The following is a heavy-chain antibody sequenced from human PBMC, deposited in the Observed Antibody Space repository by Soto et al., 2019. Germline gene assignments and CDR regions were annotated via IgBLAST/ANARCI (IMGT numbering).Heavy chain of an antibody. Sequence: QVQLVESGGGVVQPGRSLRLSCAASEFTFSRYAMHWVRQAPGQGLEWVAVISYDGSNKYYADFVKGRFTISRDNSKIALYLQMNSLRAEDTAVYYCAREIGPGAVAGTLHPGMDLWGQGTTVTVSS. J-gene: IGHJ6*02. D-gene: IGHD6-19*01. V-gene: IGHV3-30-3*01. CDR2: ISYDGSNK. CDR3: AREIGPGAVAGTLHPGMDL. CDR1: EFTFSRYA.